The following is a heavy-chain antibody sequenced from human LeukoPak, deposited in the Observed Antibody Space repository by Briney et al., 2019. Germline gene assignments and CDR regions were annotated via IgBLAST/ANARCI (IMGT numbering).Heavy chain of an antibody. D-gene: IGHD3-10*01. CDR3: ARDLGYYGSGSYYKNWFDP. Sequence: GASVKVSCKASGYTFTSYYMHWVRQAPGQGPEWMGIINPSGGSTSYAQKFQGRVTMTRDTSTSTVYMELSSLRSEDTAVYYCARDLGYYGSGSYYKNWFDPWGQGTLVTVSS. CDR2: INPSGGST. J-gene: IGHJ5*02. CDR1: GYTFTSYY. V-gene: IGHV1-46*01.